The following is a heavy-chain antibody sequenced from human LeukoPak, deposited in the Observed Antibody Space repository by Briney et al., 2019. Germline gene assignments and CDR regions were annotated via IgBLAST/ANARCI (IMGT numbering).Heavy chain of an antibody. Sequence: GGSLRLSCAASGFTFSSYAMSWVRQAPGKGLEWVSAISGSGGSTYYADSVKGRFTISRDNSKNTLCLQMNSLRAEDTAVYYCAKKEGVSTSLGWFDPWGQGTLVTVSS. CDR3: AKKEGVSTSLGWFDP. J-gene: IGHJ5*02. CDR1: GFTFSSYA. D-gene: IGHD2-2*01. V-gene: IGHV3-23*01. CDR2: ISGSGGST.